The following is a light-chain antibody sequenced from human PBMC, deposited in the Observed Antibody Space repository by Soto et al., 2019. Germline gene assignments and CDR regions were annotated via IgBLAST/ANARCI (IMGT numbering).Light chain of an antibody. CDR3: QQRSIWPLT. CDR1: QSVSTY. Sequence: EIVLTQSPATLSLSPGERATLSCRASQSVSTYLAWYQQEPGQAPRLLIYDASNRATGIPARFSGSGSGTDFTLTISSLEPEDFAVYYCQQRSIWPLTFGQGTKVEIK. V-gene: IGKV3-11*01. CDR2: DAS. J-gene: IGKJ1*01.